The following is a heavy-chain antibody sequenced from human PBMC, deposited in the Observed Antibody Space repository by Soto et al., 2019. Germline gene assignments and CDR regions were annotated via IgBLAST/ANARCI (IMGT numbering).Heavy chain of an antibody. D-gene: IGHD3-3*01. CDR1: GFTFSNAW. CDR3: TTVSSITIFGVVIKTSY. CDR2: IKSKTDGGTT. V-gene: IGHV3-15*01. Sequence: GESLKISCAASGFTFSNAWMSWVRQAPGKGLEWVGRIKSKTDGGTTDYAAPVKGRFTISRDDSKNTLYLQMNSLKTEDTAVYYCTTVSSITIFGVVIKTSYWGQGTLVTVSS. J-gene: IGHJ4*02.